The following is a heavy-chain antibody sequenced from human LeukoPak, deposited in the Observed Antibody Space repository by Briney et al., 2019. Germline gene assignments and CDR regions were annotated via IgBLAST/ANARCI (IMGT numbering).Heavy chain of an antibody. D-gene: IGHD4-11*01. CDR1: GGSISSSSYY. CDR2: IYYSGST. V-gene: IGHV4-39*01. CDR3: ARLFRLQQRGNWFDP. Sequence: SSETLSLTCTVSGGSISSSSYYWGWIRQPPGKGLEWIGSIYYSGSTYFNPSLKSRVTISVDTSKNQFSLKLSSVTAADTAVYYCARLFRLQQRGNWFDPWGQGTLVTVSS. J-gene: IGHJ5*02.